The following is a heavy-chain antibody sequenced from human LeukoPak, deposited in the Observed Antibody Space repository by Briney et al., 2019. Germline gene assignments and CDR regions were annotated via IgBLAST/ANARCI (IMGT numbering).Heavy chain of an antibody. D-gene: IGHD3-9*01. CDR2: ISGSGGST. Sequence: GGSLRLSCAASGFTFSSYAMSWVRQAPGKGLEWVSAISGSGGSTYYADSVKGRFTISRDNSKNTLYLQMNSLRAEDTAVYYCAKEPGIPVLRYFDWSLGYWGQGTLVTVSS. CDR1: GFTFSSYA. CDR3: AKEPGIPVLRYFDWSLGY. V-gene: IGHV3-23*01. J-gene: IGHJ4*02.